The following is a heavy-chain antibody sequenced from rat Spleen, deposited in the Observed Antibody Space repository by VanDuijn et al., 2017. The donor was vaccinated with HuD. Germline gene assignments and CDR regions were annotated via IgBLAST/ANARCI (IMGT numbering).Heavy chain of an antibody. CDR3: ARDGEAVAASNWFAY. Sequence: QVQLKESGPGLDQPSETLSLTCTVSGFSLTSYSVSWVRQVSGKGPEWMGRMWYDGDTAFNSVLKSRLSISRDTSKNQVFLKMNSLQTDDTGTYYCARDGEAVAASNWFAYWGQGTLVTVSS. V-gene: IGHV2-34*01. CDR2: MWYDGDT. D-gene: IGHD1-2*01. J-gene: IGHJ3*01. CDR1: GFSLTSYS.